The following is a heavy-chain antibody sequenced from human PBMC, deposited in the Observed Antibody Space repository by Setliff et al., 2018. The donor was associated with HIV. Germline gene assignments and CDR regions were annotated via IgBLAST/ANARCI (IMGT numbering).Heavy chain of an antibody. Sequence: GGSLRLSCTASGFIFSDYGMHWVRQTPGKGPEWVAFIKYDGIKQDYADSVKGRFTISRDNSKNTLYLQMSSLRAEDTALYYCVKDHVSFNGVFDPFDSWGQGTLVTVSS. CDR2: IKYDGIKQ. CDR3: VKDHVSFNGVFDPFDS. V-gene: IGHV3-30*02. D-gene: IGHD2-8*01. J-gene: IGHJ4*02. CDR1: GFIFSDYG.